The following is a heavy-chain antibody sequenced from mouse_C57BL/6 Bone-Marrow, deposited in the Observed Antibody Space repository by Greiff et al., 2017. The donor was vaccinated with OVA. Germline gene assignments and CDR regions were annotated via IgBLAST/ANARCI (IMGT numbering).Heavy chain of an antibody. D-gene: IGHD3-2*02. CDR2: IDPENGDT. CDR3: TTQADFDY. V-gene: IGHV14-4*01. J-gene: IGHJ2*01. Sequence: VQLQQSGAELVRPGASVKLSCTASGFNIKDDYMHWVKQRPEQGLEWIGWIDPENGDTEYASKFQGKATITADTSSNTAYLRLSSLTSEDTAVYYCTTQADFDYWGQGTTLTVSS. CDR1: GFNIKDDY.